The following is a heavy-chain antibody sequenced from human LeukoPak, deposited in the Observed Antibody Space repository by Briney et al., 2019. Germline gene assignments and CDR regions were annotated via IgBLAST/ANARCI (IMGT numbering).Heavy chain of an antibody. Sequence: AETLCLACAVYGGSFSGYFWTWFRQPPGKGLEWIGEINPSGTTKYHPSLKSRVTISGDTSKNQISLELSAVTAADTAVYYCATSKWFGIETEYWGQGTLVTVSS. D-gene: IGHD3-10*01. J-gene: IGHJ4*02. CDR3: ATSKWFGIETEY. V-gene: IGHV4-34*01. CDR2: INPSGTT. CDR1: GGSFSGYF.